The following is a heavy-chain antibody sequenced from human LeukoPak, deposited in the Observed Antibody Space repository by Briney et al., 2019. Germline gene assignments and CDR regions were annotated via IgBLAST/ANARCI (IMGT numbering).Heavy chain of an antibody. CDR2: IYYSGST. V-gene: IGHV4-39*07. D-gene: IGHD3-22*01. J-gene: IGHJ4*02. CDR1: GGSISSSSYY. CDR3: ARVGYYDSSGYPQGINY. Sequence: SETLSLTCTVSGGSISSSSYYWGWIRQPPGKGLEWIGSIYYSGSTYYNPSLKSRVTISVDTSKNQFSLKLSSVTAADTAVYYCARVGYYDSSGYPQGINYWGQGTLVTVSS.